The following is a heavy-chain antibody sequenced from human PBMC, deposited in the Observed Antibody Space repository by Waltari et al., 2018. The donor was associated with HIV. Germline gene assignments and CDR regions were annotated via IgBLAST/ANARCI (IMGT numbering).Heavy chain of an antibody. D-gene: IGHD6-13*01. CDR2: IDSSGST. V-gene: IGHV4-31*03. CDR3: ARSRGEQLLDH. J-gene: IGHJ4*02. CDR1: GGSIRSGVYY. Sequence: QVQLQESGPGLVKPSETLSLSCTVSGGSIRSGVYYWTWIRQHPGKGLEWIGYIDSSGSTFYNPSLKSRVTISADTSKNQFSLNLSSLTAADTAFYFCARSRGEQLLDHWGQGTLVTVSS.